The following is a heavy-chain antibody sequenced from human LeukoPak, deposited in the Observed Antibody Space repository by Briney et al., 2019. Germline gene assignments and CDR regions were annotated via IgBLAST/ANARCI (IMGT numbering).Heavy chain of an antibody. CDR1: GFTFSSYG. Sequence: GGSLRLSCAASGFTFSSYGMHWVRQAPGKGLEWVAVISYDGSNKYYADSVKGRFTISRDNSKNTLYLQMNSLRAEDTAVYYCASPVGANVDYWGQGTLVTVSS. V-gene: IGHV3-30*03. CDR3: ASPVGANVDY. CDR2: ISYDGSNK. J-gene: IGHJ4*02. D-gene: IGHD1-26*01.